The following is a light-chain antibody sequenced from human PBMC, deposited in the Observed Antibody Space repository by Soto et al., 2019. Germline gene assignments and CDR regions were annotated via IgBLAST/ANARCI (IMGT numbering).Light chain of an antibody. CDR3: ATWDDSLSGHYV. J-gene: IGLJ1*01. Sequence: QSVLTQPPSASGTPGQRVTISCSGSSSNIGSNYVCWYQHLPGTAPKLLIYSNNQRPLGVPDRFSGSKSGTSASLAISGLRSEDEADYYCATWDDSLSGHYVFGTGTKLTVL. CDR2: SNN. V-gene: IGLV1-47*02. CDR1: SSNIGSNY.